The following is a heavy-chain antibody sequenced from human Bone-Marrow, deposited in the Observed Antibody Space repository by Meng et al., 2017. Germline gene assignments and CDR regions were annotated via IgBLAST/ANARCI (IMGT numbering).Heavy chain of an antibody. D-gene: IGHD4-17*01. J-gene: IGHJ4*02. Sequence: QLQLQESGPGLVKPSETLSLTCTVSGGSISSSFFYWGWVRQPPGKGLEWIGYIYYSGSTYYNPSLKSRVTISVDTSKNQFSLKLSSVTAADTAVYYCASSMTTVTAEIDYWGQGTLVTVSS. CDR3: ASSMTTVTAEIDY. V-gene: IGHV4-30-4*08. CDR2: IYYSGST. CDR1: GGSISSSFFY.